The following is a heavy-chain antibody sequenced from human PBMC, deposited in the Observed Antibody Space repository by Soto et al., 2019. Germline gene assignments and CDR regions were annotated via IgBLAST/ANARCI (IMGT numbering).Heavy chain of an antibody. J-gene: IGHJ5*02. D-gene: IGHD3-9*01. V-gene: IGHV3-30-3*01. Sequence: PGGSLRLSCAASGFTFSSYAMHWVRQAPGKGLEWVAVISYDGSNEYYADSVKGRFTISRDNSKNTLYLQMNSLRAEDTAVYYCARDFTTADILTGSGWFDPWGQGTLVTVSS. CDR3: ARDFTTADILTGSGWFDP. CDR2: ISYDGSNE. CDR1: GFTFSSYA.